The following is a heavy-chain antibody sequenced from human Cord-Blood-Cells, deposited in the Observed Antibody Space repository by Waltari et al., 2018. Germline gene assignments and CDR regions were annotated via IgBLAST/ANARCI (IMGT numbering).Heavy chain of an antibody. J-gene: IGHJ4*02. CDR1: GFTFSSYG. D-gene: IGHD3-16*01. CDR2: ISYDGSNK. Sequence: QVQLVESGGGVVQPGRSLRLSCAASGFTFSSYGMHWVRQAPGKGLECVAVISYDGSNKYYADSVKGRFTISRDNSKNTLYLQMNSLRAEDTAVYYCAKDRDGGNFDYWGQGTLVTVSS. V-gene: IGHV3-30*18. CDR3: AKDRDGGNFDY.